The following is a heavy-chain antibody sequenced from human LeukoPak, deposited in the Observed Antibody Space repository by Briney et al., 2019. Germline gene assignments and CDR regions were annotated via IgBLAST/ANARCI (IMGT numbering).Heavy chain of an antibody. CDR1: GGTFSSYA. V-gene: IGHV1-69-2*01. CDR3: ATDPSYRPAAAATFDY. J-gene: IGHJ4*02. D-gene: IGHD6-13*01. CDR2: VDPEDGET. Sequence: ASVKVSCKASGGTFSSYAISWVRQAPGQGLEWMGRVDPEDGETIYAEKFQGRVTITADTSTDTAYMELSSLRSEDTAVYYCATDPSYRPAAAATFDYWGQGTLVTVSS.